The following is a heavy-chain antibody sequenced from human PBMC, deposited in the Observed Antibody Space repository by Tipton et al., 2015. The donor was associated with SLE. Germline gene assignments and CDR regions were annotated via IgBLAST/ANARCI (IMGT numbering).Heavy chain of an antibody. V-gene: IGHV3-23*01. Sequence: GSLRLSCAVSTVTFSADAMSWVRQAPGKGLEWVSTIGSVGSTFYADSVKDRFTISRDNSKNTLYLQMNSLRAEDTAVYYCSHYYGSGNYEAYFDYWGQGTLVTVSS. J-gene: IGHJ4*02. CDR1: TVTFSADA. D-gene: IGHD3-10*01. CDR2: IGSVGST. CDR3: SHYYGSGNYEAYFDY.